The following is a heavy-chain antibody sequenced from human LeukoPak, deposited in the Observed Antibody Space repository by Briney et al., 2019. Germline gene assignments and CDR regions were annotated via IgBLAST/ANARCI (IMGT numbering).Heavy chain of an antibody. V-gene: IGHV1-18*01. J-gene: IGHJ4*02. Sequence: GASVKVSCKASGYTFTSYGLSWVRQAPGQGLEWMGWVSAYNGNTNYAQKLQGRVTMTTDTSTSTAYMELRSLRSDDTAVYYCARDFWGASGYDYDSETGDYWGQGTLVTVSS. D-gene: IGHD5-12*01. CDR3: ARDFWGASGYDYDSETGDY. CDR2: VSAYNGNT. CDR1: GYTFTSYG.